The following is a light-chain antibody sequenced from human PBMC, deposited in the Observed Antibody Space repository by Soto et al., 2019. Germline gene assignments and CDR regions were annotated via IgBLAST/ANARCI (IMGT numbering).Light chain of an antibody. V-gene: IGKV3-15*01. J-gene: IGKJ2*01. CDR1: QSVSSN. Sequence: EIVMTQSPATLSVSPGGRATLSCRASQSVSSNLAWYQQKPGQAPRLLIYGASNRATDIPARFSGSGSGTEFTLTISSLQSEDFAVYYCQQYNNWTLYTFGQGTKLEIK. CDR2: GAS. CDR3: QQYNNWTLYT.